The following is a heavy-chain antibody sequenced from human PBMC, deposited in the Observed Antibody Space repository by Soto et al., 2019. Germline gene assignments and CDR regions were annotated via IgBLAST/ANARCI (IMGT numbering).Heavy chain of an antibody. J-gene: IGHJ6*02. CDR1: GYTFTSYG. CDR3: ARDIAVAGTFYYGMDV. CDR2: ISAYNGNT. V-gene: IGHV1-18*04. Sequence: ASVKVSCKASGYTFTSYGISWVRQAPGQGLEWMGWISAYNGNTNYAQKLQGRVTMTTDTSTSTAYMELRSLRSDDTAVYYCARDIAVAGTFYYGMDVWGQGTTVTVS. D-gene: IGHD6-19*01.